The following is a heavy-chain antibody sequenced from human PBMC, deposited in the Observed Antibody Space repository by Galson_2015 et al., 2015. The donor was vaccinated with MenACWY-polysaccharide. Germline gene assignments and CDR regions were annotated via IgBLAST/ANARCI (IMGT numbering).Heavy chain of an antibody. J-gene: IGHJ4*02. V-gene: IGHV3-15*01. CDR1: GFTFSNAW. CDR3: ATGGHYFGN. Sequence: SLRLSCAASGFTFSNAWMSWVRQAPGKGLEWVGRIKRRSDGGTTDNAAPVKGRFSISRDDSKNTLYLQMSSLKVGDTAVYYCATGGHYFGNWGQGTLVTVSS. D-gene: IGHD3-10*01. CDR2: IKRRSDGGTT.